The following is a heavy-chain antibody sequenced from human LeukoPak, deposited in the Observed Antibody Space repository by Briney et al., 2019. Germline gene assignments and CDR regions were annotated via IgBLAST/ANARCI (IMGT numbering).Heavy chain of an antibody. CDR2: INPNSGGT. CDR1: GYTFTGYY. V-gene: IGHV1-2*06. D-gene: IGHD2-2*01. Sequence: GASVKVSCKASGYTFTGYYMHWVRQAPGQGLEWMGRINPNSGGTNYAQKFQGRVTMTRDTSISTAYMELSRLRSDDTAVYYCARDVKDIVVVPAASFDYWGQGTLVTVSS. CDR3: ARDVKDIVVVPAASFDY. J-gene: IGHJ4*02.